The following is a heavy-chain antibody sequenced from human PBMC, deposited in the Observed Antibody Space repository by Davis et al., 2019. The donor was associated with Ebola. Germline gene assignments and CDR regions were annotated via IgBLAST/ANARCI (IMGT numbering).Heavy chain of an antibody. D-gene: IGHD3-3*01. V-gene: IGHV4-59*01. J-gene: IGHJ3*01. CDR3: ARTTIFGVAGD. CDR1: GGSMSSYF. Sequence: PSETLSLTCTVSGGSMSSYFWTWIRQPPGKGLEYIGYIDYSGSTEYNPSLKSRITISVDTSQNQFSLKLTSVTAADTAVYYCARTTIFGVAGDWGQGTMVTVSS. CDR2: IDYSGST.